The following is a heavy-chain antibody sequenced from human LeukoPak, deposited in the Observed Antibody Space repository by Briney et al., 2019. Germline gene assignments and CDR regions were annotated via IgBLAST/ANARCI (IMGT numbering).Heavy chain of an antibody. J-gene: IGHJ4*02. CDR3: AKIYGLGYQLLGRFDY. CDR2: ISGSGGST. Sequence: VGSLRLSCAASGFTFSRYAMSWVRQAPGKGLEWGSAISGSGGSTYYADSVKGRFTISRDNSKNTLYLQMNSLRAEDTAVYYCAKIYGLGYQLLGRFDYRGQGTLVTVSS. V-gene: IGHV3-23*01. CDR1: GFTFSRYA. D-gene: IGHD2-2*01.